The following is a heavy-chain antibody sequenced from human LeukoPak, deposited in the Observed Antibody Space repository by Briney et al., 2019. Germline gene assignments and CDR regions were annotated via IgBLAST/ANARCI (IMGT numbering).Heavy chain of an antibody. Sequence: GASVKVSCKASGYTFTSYYMHWVRQAPGQGLEWMGIINPSGGSTSYAQKFQGRVTMTRDTSTSTVYMELSSLRSEDTAVYYCARDFGVAAAGPKTNPPLILDYWGQGTLVTVSS. CDR2: INPSGGST. CDR1: GYTFTSYY. V-gene: IGHV1-46*01. CDR3: ARDFGVAAAGPKTNPPLILDY. D-gene: IGHD6-13*01. J-gene: IGHJ4*02.